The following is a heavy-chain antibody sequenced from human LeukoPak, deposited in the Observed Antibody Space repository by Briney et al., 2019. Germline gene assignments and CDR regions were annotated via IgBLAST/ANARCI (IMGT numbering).Heavy chain of an antibody. CDR1: GFTLDDYA. V-gene: IGHV3-43*02. CDR3: AKGVRSGTYFNCFDP. CDR2: ISGDGDNT. Sequence: GGSLRLSCVASGFTLDDYALHWVRQAPGKGLEWISLISGDGDNTYYADSVKGRFTISRDNSKNSLYLQMSSLRAEDTALYYCAKGVRSGTYFNCFDPWGQGTLVTVSS. J-gene: IGHJ5*02. D-gene: IGHD1-26*01.